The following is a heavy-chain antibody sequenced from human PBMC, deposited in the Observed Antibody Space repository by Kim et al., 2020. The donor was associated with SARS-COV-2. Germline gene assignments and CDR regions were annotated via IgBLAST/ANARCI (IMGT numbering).Heavy chain of an antibody. V-gene: IGHV3-23*03. Sequence: GGSLRLSCAASGFTFRNFAMSWVRQAPGRGLEWVSIIYGAGDAHYADFVKGRFTISRENSKNTLYLQMNSLRAEDTAVYYCVKESVDSGWYFDDWGQGTLVTVSS. D-gene: IGHD6-19*01. CDR3: VKESVDSGWYFDD. CDR1: GFTFRNFA. CDR2: IYGAGDA. J-gene: IGHJ4*02.